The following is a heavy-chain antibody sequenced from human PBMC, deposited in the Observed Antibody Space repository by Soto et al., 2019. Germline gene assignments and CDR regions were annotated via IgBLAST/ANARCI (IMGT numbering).Heavy chain of an antibody. CDR3: ARRDGETGSRIDY. CDR2: IFPGDSDT. CDR1: GYTSGYSFATYW. J-gene: IGHJ4*02. Sequence: GESLKISCKGSGYTSGYSFATYWIAWVRQMPGKGLELMGIIFPGDSDTRYSPSFQGRVTMSADKSINTAYLQWSSLEASDTAMYYCARRDGETGSRIDYWGQGTLVTVSS. D-gene: IGHD1-1*01. V-gene: IGHV5-51*01.